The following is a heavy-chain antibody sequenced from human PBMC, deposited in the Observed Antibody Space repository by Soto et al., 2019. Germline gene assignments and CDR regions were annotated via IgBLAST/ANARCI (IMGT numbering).Heavy chain of an antibody. D-gene: IGHD3-3*01. V-gene: IGHV3-21*01. CDR1: GFTFSSYS. CDR3: ARGRYYDFWSGYFGKYYYYGMDV. J-gene: IGHJ6*02. CDR2: ISSSSSYI. Sequence: PGGSLRLSCAASGFTFSSYSMNWVRQAPGKGLEWVSSISSSSSYIYYADSVKGRFTISRDNAKNSLYLQMNSLRAEDKAVYYCARGRYYDFWSGYFGKYYYYGMDVWGQGTTVTVSS.